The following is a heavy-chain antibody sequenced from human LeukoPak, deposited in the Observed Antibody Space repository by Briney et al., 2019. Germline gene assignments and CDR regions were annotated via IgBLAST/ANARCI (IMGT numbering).Heavy chain of an antibody. D-gene: IGHD5-18*01. CDR1: GFIFSDYY. J-gene: IGHJ5*02. Sequence: GGSLRLSCAASGFIFSDYYMSWIRQAPGKGLEWVSYISSTSSTRYYADSVKGRFTISRDNAKNSLYLQMNSLRAEDTALYYCAREQDTAMDYNWFDPWGQGTLVTVSS. CDR3: AREQDTAMDYNWFDP. V-gene: IGHV3-11*01. CDR2: ISSTSSTR.